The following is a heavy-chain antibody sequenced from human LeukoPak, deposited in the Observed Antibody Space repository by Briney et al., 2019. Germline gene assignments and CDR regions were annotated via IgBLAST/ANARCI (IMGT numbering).Heavy chain of an antibody. D-gene: IGHD3-22*01. J-gene: IGHJ4*02. CDR3: TRRDSSGYSSFDY. CDR1: GFIFSDHY. V-gene: IGHV3-72*01. Sequence: GGSLRLSCAASGFIFSDHYMDWVRQAPGKGPEWVGRTRNKADSYTTEYAASVKGRFTISRDDSKNSLYLQMNSLKTEDTAVYYCTRRDSSGYSSFDYWGQGTLVTVSS. CDR2: TRNKADSYTT.